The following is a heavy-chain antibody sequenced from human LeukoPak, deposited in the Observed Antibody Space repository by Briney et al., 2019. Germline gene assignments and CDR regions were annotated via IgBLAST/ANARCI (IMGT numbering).Heavy chain of an antibody. D-gene: IGHD7-27*01. V-gene: IGHV1-8*01. J-gene: IGHJ4*02. Sequence: ASVKVSCKASGYTFTSYDFNWVRQATGQRPEWMGWMSPNSGDTGYAQKFQDRATMTRNTSISTAYMELSSLGSDDTAVYYCARGPPNWGYDYWGPGTLVTVSS. CDR2: MSPNSGDT. CDR1: GYTFTSYD. CDR3: ARGPPNWGYDY.